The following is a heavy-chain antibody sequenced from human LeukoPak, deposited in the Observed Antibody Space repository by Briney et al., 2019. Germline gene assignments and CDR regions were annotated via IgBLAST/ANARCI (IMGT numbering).Heavy chain of an antibody. Sequence: GGSLRLSCAASGFTFSSYAMSWVRQAPGKGLEWVSAISGSGGSTYYADSVKGRFTIPRDNSKNTLYLQMNSLRAEDTAVYYCAKMWNYYDSSGSFDYWGQGTLVTVSS. J-gene: IGHJ4*02. V-gene: IGHV3-23*01. D-gene: IGHD3-22*01. CDR3: AKMWNYYDSSGSFDY. CDR2: ISGSGGST. CDR1: GFTFSSYA.